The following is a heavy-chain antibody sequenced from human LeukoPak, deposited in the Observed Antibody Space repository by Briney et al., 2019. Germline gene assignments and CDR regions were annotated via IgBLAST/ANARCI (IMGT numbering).Heavy chain of an antibody. D-gene: IGHD3-22*01. J-gene: IGHJ4*02. CDR3: AKARYYDSSGYYLGDYYFDY. Sequence: PGGSLRLSCAASGFTVSSNYMSWVRQAPGKGLEWVSVIYSGGSTYYADSVKGRFTISRDNSKNTLYLQMNSLRAEDTAVYYCAKARYYDSSGYYLGDYYFDYWGQGTLVTVSS. V-gene: IGHV3-53*05. CDR2: IYSGGST. CDR1: GFTVSSNY.